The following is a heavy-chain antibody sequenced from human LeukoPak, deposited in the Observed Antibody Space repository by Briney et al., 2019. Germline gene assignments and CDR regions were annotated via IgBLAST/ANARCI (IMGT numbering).Heavy chain of an antibody. V-gene: IGHV3-7*01. D-gene: IGHD2-15*01. J-gene: IGHJ4*02. Sequence: GGSLRLSCAASEFTFGNYWMSWVRQVPGKGPEWVANIRQDGNEFYYVDSVKGRFTISRDNARNSLYLQMNSLRAEDTAVYYCARLTVVVVAATDYWGQGTLVTVSS. CDR2: IRQDGNEF. CDR3: ARLTVVVVAATDY. CDR1: EFTFGNYW.